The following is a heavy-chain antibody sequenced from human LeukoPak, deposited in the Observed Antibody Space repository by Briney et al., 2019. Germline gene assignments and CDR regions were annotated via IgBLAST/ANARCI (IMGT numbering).Heavy chain of an antibody. Sequence: PGGSLRLSCAASGFTFDDYAMHWVRQAPGKGLEWASGISWNSGSIGYADSVKGRFSISRDNDKKSMYLQMNSLRADDTAVYYCARQGGYHFPNAFDIWGQGTLVTVSS. J-gene: IGHJ3*02. D-gene: IGHD5-12*01. V-gene: IGHV3-9*01. CDR3: ARQGGYHFPNAFDI. CDR1: GFTFDDYA. CDR2: ISWNSGSI.